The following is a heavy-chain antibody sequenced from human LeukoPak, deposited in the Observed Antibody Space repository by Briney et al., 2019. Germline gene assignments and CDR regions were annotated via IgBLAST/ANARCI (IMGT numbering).Heavy chain of an antibody. CDR3: ATTPPGAQVGAIEALDYYGMDV. CDR2: ISSSSSYI. CDR1: GFTFSSYS. J-gene: IGHJ6*02. V-gene: IGHV3-21*04. D-gene: IGHD1-26*01. Sequence: TPGGSLRLSCAASGFTFSSYSMNWVRQAPGKGLEWVSSISSSSSYIYYADSVKGRFTISRDNAKNSLYLQMNSLRAEDTALYYCATTPPGAQVGAIEALDYYGMDVWGQGTTVTVSS.